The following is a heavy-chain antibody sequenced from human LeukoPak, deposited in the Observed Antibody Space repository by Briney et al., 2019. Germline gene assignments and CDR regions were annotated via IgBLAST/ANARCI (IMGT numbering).Heavy chain of an antibody. CDR2: IYYSGSS. CDR1: GGSISSYY. V-gene: IGHV4-59*01. Sequence: SETLSLTCTVSGGSISSYYWSWIRQPPGKGLERIGYIYYSGSSNYNPSLKSRVTISVDTSKNQFSLKLSSVTAADTAVYYCARVFSSGWYGAIDYWGQGTLVTVSS. J-gene: IGHJ4*02. CDR3: ARVFSSGWYGAIDY. D-gene: IGHD6-19*01.